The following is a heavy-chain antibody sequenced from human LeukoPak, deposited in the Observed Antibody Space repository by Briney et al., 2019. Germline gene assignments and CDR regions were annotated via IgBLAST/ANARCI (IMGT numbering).Heavy chain of an antibody. J-gene: IGHJ4*02. CDR3: ARDGLWSRYYPLLN. CDR2: IWYDGSNK. Sequence: GGSLRLSCAASGFTFSSHGMHWVRQAPGKGLEWVAVIWYDGSNKYYADSVKGRFTISRDNSKNTLYLQMNSLRAEDTAVYYCARDGLWSRYYPLLNWGQGTLVTVSS. V-gene: IGHV3-33*01. CDR1: GFTFSSHG. D-gene: IGHD3-3*01.